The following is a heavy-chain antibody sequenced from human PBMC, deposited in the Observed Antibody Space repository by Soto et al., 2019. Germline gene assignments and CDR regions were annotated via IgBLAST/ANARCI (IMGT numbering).Heavy chain of an antibody. CDR2: ISAYNGNT. J-gene: IGHJ4*01. Sequence: ASMKVSSKASGYTFTSYVISWVRQAPGQALEWMGWISAYNGNTNNAQKLHGRVTMTTDTSTSTAYMELRSLRSDDTAVYYCARYPRVNPLDYWGHGTLVNVSS. CDR3: ARYPRVNPLDY. CDR1: GYTFTSYV. V-gene: IGHV1-18*01. D-gene: IGHD6-6*01.